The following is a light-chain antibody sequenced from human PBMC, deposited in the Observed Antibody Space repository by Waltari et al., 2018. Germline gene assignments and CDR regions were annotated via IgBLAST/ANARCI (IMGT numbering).Light chain of an antibody. CDR2: WAS. CDR1: QSVLYSSNNKNY. Sequence: DIVMTQSPDSLAVSLGERATINCKSSQSVLYSSNNKNYLSWYQQKPGQPPKLLVYWASTRESGVPDRFSGSGSGTDFTLTISSLQAEDVAVYYCQQYDSFPWAFGPGTKVEIK. V-gene: IGKV4-1*01. CDR3: QQYDSFPWA. J-gene: IGKJ1*01.